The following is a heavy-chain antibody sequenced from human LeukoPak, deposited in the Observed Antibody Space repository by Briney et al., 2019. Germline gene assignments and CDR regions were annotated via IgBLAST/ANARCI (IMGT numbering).Heavy chain of an antibody. CDR1: GYTFTGYY. J-gene: IGHJ4*02. Sequence: GASVKVSCKASGYTFTGYYMHWVRQAPGQGPEWMGWINPNSGGINYAQKFRGRVTMTRDTSTSTVYMELSSLRSEDTAVYYCVSFVAAAGKEVDYWGQGTLVTVSS. CDR2: INPNSGGI. CDR3: VSFVAAAGKEVDY. V-gene: IGHV1-2*02. D-gene: IGHD6-13*01.